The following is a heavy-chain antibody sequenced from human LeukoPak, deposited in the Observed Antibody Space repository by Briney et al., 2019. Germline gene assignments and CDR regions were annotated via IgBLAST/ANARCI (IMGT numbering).Heavy chain of an antibody. V-gene: IGHV1-2*02. CDR1: GHTFTGYY. J-gene: IGHJ4*02. D-gene: IGHD3-10*02. CDR3: ARGVFGESLES. CDR2: MNPNVGGA. Sequence: GSVKVSCKASGHTFTGYYVYWVRQAPGQGLEWMGWMNPNVGGANFPQKFQGSVTVTSDPAISAAYMELRRLRSDDTAVYYCARGVFGESLESWGQGTLVTVSS.